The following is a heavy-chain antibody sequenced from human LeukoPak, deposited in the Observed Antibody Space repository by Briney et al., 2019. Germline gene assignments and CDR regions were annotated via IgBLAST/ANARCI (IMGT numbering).Heavy chain of an antibody. Sequence: PSETLSLTCAVYGGSFSGYYWGWIRQPPGKGLEWIGEINHSGSTNYNPSLKSRVTISVDTSKNQFSLKLSSVTAADTAVYYCARGRGFFVVVVAATYGWFDPWGQGTLVTVSS. J-gene: IGHJ5*02. CDR1: GGSFSGYY. D-gene: IGHD2-15*01. V-gene: IGHV4-34*01. CDR2: INHSGST. CDR3: ARGRGFFVVVVAATYGWFDP.